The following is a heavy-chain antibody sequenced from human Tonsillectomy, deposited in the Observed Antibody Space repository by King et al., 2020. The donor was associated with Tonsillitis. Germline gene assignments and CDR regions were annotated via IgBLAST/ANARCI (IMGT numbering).Heavy chain of an antibody. CDR3: ARDCSGGSCYPYYYGMDV. CDR1: GFTFSSYS. V-gene: IGHV3-21*01. Sequence: VQLVESGGGLVKPGGSLRLSCAASGFTFSSYSMNWVRQSPGKGLEWVSSISSSSSYIYYADSVKGRFAISRDNAKHSLYLQMNSLRAEDTAVYHCARDCSGGSCYPYYYGMDVWGQGTTVTVSS. CDR2: ISSSSSYI. J-gene: IGHJ6*02. D-gene: IGHD2-15*01.